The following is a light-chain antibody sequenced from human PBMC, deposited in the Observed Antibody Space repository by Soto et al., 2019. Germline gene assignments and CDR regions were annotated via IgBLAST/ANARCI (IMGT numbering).Light chain of an antibody. Sequence: DIQMTQSPSTLSASVGDRVTITCRASQSINNCLAWYQQKPGKAPKVLIYKASSLESGVPSRFSGSGSGTEFTLTLGSLQPDDFATYYCQQYDSYSSACTFGQGTKLEIK. CDR2: KAS. V-gene: IGKV1-5*03. J-gene: IGKJ2*02. CDR3: QQYDSYSSACT. CDR1: QSINNC.